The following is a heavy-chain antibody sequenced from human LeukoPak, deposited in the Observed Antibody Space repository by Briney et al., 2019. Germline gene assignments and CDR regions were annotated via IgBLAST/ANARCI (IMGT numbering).Heavy chain of an antibody. V-gene: IGHV3-9*01. D-gene: IGHD6-19*01. CDR3: AKVIAVAGGGYYFDY. CDR1: GFTFDDYA. J-gene: IGHJ4*02. Sequence: GRSPRLSCAASGFTFDDYAMHWVRQAPGKGLEWVSGISWNSGSIGYADSVKGRFTISRDNAKNSLYLQMNSLRAEDTALYYCAKVIAVAGGGYYFDYWGQGTLVTVSS. CDR2: ISWNSGSI.